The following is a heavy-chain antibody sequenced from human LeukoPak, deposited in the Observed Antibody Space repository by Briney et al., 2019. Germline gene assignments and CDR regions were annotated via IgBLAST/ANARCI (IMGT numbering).Heavy chain of an antibody. D-gene: IGHD2-8*01. CDR2: ISESGSTT. V-gene: IGHV3-48*03. J-gene: IGHJ4*02. Sequence: PGGSLRLSCAASGFTFSSHEMIWVRQAPGKGLEWISYISESGSTTFYADSVKGRFTVSRDNAHNSLYLQMDSLRGEDTAIYYCARDRDAYGPPGYWGQGTLVTVSS. CDR1: GFTFSSHE. CDR3: ARDRDAYGPPGY.